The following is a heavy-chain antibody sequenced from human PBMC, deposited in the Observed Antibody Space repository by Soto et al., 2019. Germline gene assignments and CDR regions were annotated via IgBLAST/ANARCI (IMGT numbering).Heavy chain of an antibody. D-gene: IGHD1-26*01. J-gene: IGHJ3*02. Sequence: SETLSLTCTVSGGSVSSGIYYWSWIRQPPGKGLEWIGYIYDSGNTNYNPSLKSRVTISVDTSKNQFSLKLGSVTAADTAVYYCARDLRDGASDVFDIWGQGTMVTVS. V-gene: IGHV4-61*01. CDR2: IYDSGNT. CDR1: GGSVSSGIYY. CDR3: ARDLRDGASDVFDI.